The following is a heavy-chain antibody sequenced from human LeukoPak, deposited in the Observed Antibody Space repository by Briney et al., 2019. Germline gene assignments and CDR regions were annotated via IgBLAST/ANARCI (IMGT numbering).Heavy chain of an antibody. J-gene: IGHJ4*02. CDR3: ARVGATPFWNFDY. V-gene: IGHV1-69*13. CDR1: RGTLSSYA. D-gene: IGHD1-26*01. CDR2: IIPIFGTT. Sequence: SVKVSCKASRGTLSSYAISWVRQAPGQGLEWMGGIIPIFGTTNYAQKVQGRVKITADESTSTAYMERSSRRSEDTAVYYCARVGATPFWNFDYWGQGTLVTVSS.